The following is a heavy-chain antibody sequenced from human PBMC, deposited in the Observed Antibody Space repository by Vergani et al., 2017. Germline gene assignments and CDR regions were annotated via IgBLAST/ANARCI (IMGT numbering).Heavy chain of an antibody. V-gene: IGHV3-74*01. D-gene: IGHD3-10*01. CDR3: ARALWFDLNNWFDP. CDR1: GFTFSSYW. J-gene: IGHJ5*02. CDR2: INSDGSSK. Sequence: EVQLVESGGGLVQPGGSLRISCAASGFTFSSYWMHWVRQAPGKGVVWVSRINSDGSSKSYAEYVKGRFTISRDKAKNTLYLQMNSLRAEDTAVYYCARALWFDLNNWFDPWGQGTLVTVSS.